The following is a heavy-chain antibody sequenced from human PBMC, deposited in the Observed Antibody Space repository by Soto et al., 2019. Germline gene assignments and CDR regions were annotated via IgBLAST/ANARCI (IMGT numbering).Heavy chain of an antibody. CDR1: GFTFSSYS. J-gene: IGHJ6*02. CDR3: ARDPAASRYYYYYGMDV. Sequence: VQLVESGGGLVQPGGSLRLSCAAFGFTFSSYSLNWVRQAPGKGLEWVSYICSSSSTIYYADSVKGRLTIFRDNAKNSQYLQMNSLRDEYTAAYYCARDPAASRYYYYYGMDVWGQGTTVTGSS. CDR2: ICSSSSTI. V-gene: IGHV3-48*02.